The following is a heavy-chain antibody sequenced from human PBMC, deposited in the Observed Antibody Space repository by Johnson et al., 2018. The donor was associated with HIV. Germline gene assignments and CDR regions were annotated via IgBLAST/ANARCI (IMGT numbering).Heavy chain of an antibody. V-gene: IGHV3-73*01. Sequence: VQLVESGGGLVKPGGSLRLSCEASGFTFSNACMSWVRQAPGKGLEWVGRIKSKANSYATAYAASVKGRFTISRDDSKNTAYLQMNSLKTEDTAVYYCTRQADIWGQGTMVTVSS. CDR2: IKSKANSYAT. J-gene: IGHJ3*02. CDR1: GFTFSNAC. CDR3: TRQADI.